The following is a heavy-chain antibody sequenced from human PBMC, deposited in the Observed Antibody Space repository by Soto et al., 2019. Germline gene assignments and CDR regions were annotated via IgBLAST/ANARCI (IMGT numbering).Heavy chain of an antibody. J-gene: IGHJ6*01. Sequence: GVSVDVCCKASGYTFTSYSISFVRQAPGQGLEWMGCISAYNGNTNYAQKLQGRVTMTTDTSTSTAYMELRSLRSDGTAVYYCARDDRAGYRRGWYVPDSYYYGMDVWGQGTPVTVSS. CDR3: ARDDRAGYRRGWYVPDSYYYGMDV. CDR2: ISAYNGNT. V-gene: IGHV1-18*01. CDR1: GYTFTSYS. D-gene: IGHD6-19*01.